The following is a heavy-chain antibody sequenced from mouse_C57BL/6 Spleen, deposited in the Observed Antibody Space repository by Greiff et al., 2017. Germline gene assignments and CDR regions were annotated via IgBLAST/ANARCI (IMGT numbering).Heavy chain of an antibody. CDR2: IYPGSGST. CDR1: GYTFTSYW. J-gene: IGHJ4*01. D-gene: IGHD2-2*01. V-gene: IGHV1-55*01. Sequence: VQLQQPGAELVKPGASVKMSCKASGYTFTSYWITWVKQRPGQGLEWIGDIYPGSGSTNYNEKFKSKATLTVDTSSSTAYMQLSSLTSEDSAVYYCARSTGYDVAMDYWGQGTSVTVSS. CDR3: ARSTGYDVAMDY.